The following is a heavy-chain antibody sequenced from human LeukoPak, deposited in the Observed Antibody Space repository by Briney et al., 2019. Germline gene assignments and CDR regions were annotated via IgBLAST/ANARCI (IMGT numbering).Heavy chain of an antibody. CDR1: GGSISSDGYY. D-gene: IGHD6-19*01. Sequence: PSETLSLTCTVSGGSISSDGYYWSWIRQHPGKGLEWIGFIYYSGSTYYNPSLKSRATISVDTSKNQFSLKLGSMTAADTAVYYCARGVTGGWYGDFQHWGQGTLVTVSS. CDR2: IYYSGST. V-gene: IGHV4-31*03. J-gene: IGHJ1*01. CDR3: ARGVTGGWYGDFQH.